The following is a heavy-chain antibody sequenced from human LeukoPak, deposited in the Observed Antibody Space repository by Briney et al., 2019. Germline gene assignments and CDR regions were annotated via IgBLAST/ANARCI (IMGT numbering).Heavy chain of an antibody. D-gene: IGHD3-9*01. CDR2: ISGSGGST. CDR1: GFTFSSYG. CDR3: AKDARYFDWSLNWFDP. J-gene: IGHJ5*02. V-gene: IGHV3-23*01. Sequence: GGSLRLSCAASGFTFSSYGMSWVRQAPGKGLEWVSAISGSGGSTYYADSVKGRFTISRDNSKNTLYLQMNSLRAEDTAVYYCAKDARYFDWSLNWFDPWGQGTLVTVSS.